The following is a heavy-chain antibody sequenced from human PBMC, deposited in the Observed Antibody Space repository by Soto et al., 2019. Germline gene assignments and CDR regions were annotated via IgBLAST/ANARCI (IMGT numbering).Heavy chain of an antibody. V-gene: IGHV3-23*01. CDR2: ISGSGGST. D-gene: IGHD3-3*01. CDR1: GFTFSSYA. J-gene: IGHJ5*02. Sequence: GGSLRLSCAASGFTFSSYAMSWVRQAPGKGLEWVSAISGSGGSTYYADSVKGRFTISRDNSKNTLYLQMNSLRAEDTAVYYCAKGSPYYDFWSGYYAPLDPWGQGTLVTVSS. CDR3: AKGSPYYDFWSGYYAPLDP.